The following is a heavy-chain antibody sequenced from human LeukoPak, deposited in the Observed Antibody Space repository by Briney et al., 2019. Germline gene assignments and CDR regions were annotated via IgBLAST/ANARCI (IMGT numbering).Heavy chain of an antibody. D-gene: IGHD5-12*01. Sequence: SGPTLVNPTQTLTLTCTFSGFSLSTSGVGVGWIRQPPGKALEWLALIYWDDDKRYSPSLKSRLTITKHTSKNQVVLTMTNMDPVDTATYYCAHRRREWLRFFLSEDYFDYWGQGTLVTVSS. CDR2: IYWDDDK. CDR3: AHRRREWLRFFLSEDYFDY. CDR1: GFSLSTSGVG. J-gene: IGHJ4*02. V-gene: IGHV2-5*02.